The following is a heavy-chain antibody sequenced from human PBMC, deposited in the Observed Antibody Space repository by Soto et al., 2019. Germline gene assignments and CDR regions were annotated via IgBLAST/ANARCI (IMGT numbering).Heavy chain of an antibody. CDR3: ARDSSTSLYYYYYYYMDV. CDR2: IYYSGST. V-gene: IGHV4-59*01. CDR1: GGSISSYY. D-gene: IGHD2-2*01. Sequence: PSETLSLTCTVSGGSISSYYWSWIRQPPGKGLEWIGYIYYSGSTNYNPSLKSRVTISVDTSKNQFSLKLSPVTAADTAVYYCARDSSTSLYYYYYYYMDVWGKGTTVTVSS. J-gene: IGHJ6*03.